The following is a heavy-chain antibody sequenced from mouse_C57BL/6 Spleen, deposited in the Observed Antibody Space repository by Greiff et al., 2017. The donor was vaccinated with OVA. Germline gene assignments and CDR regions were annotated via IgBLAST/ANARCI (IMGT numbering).Heavy chain of an antibody. D-gene: IGHD2-12*01. CDR2: IFPGSGST. V-gene: IGHV1-75*01. J-gene: IGHJ4*01. Sequence: VQLQESGPELVKPGASVKISCKASGYTFTDYYINWVKQRPGQGLEWIGWIFPGSGSTYYNEKFKGKATLTVDKSSSPAYMLLCSLTSEDSAVYFCASRLVCYDGRRGYYAMDDWGQGTSVTVSS. CDR3: ASRLVCYDGRRGYYAMDD. CDR1: GYTFTDYY.